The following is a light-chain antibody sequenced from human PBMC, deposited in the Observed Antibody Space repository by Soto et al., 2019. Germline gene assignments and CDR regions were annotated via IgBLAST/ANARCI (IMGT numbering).Light chain of an antibody. V-gene: IGLV2-14*01. Sequence: QSVLTQPASVSGSPGQSITISCTGTSSDVGGYDYVSWYQKHPGKAPKLMIYDVSNRPSGVSNRFSGSKSGNTASLTISGLQAEDECDYYCTSYTSSSSYVFGTGTKVTVL. CDR3: TSYTSSSSYV. J-gene: IGLJ1*01. CDR1: SSDVGGYDY. CDR2: DVS.